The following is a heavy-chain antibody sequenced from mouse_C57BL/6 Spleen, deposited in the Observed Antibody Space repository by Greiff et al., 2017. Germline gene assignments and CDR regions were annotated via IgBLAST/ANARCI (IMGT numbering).Heavy chain of an antibody. Sequence: VQLQQPGAELVKPGASVKLSCKASGYTFTSYWMHWVKQRPGQGLEWIGMIDPDSGSTNYNEKFKSKATLTVDKSSSTAYMQLSSLTSEDSAVYYCARDYSCDYWGQGTTLTVAS. V-gene: IGHV1-64*01. J-gene: IGHJ2*01. CDR3: ARDYSCDY. CDR2: IDPDSGST. CDR1: GYTFTSYW.